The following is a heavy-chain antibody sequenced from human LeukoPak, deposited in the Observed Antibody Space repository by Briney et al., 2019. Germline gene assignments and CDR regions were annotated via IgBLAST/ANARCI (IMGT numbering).Heavy chain of an antibody. V-gene: IGHV4-59*12. CDR2: IYYSGST. D-gene: IGHD2-2*01. CDR1: GGSISSYY. J-gene: IGHJ4*02. Sequence: SETLSLTCTVSGGSISSYYWSWIRQPPGKGLEWIGYIYYSGSTNYNPSLKSRVTMSVDTSKNQFSLKLSSVTAADTAVYYCARDRMIPGVGLDYWGQGTLVTVSS. CDR3: ARDRMIPGVGLDY.